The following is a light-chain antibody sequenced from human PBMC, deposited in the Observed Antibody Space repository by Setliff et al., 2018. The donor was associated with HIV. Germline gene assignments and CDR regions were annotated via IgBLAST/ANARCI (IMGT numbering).Light chain of an antibody. CDR3: TSYVGSNTWV. V-gene: IGLV2-8*01. Sequence: LTQPPSASGSPGQSVTISCTGTSSDIGNYNYVSWYQHHPGNAPKLMIYEVNKRPSGVPDRFSGSKSANTASLTVSGLLAEDEADYYCTSYVGSNTWVFAGGTKVTVL. J-gene: IGLJ3*02. CDR1: SSDIGNYNY. CDR2: EVN.